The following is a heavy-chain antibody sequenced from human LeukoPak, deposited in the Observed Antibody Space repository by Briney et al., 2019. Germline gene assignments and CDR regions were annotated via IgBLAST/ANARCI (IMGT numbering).Heavy chain of an antibody. CDR3: ARDWGDIVVVPAATTRYNWFDP. D-gene: IGHD2-2*01. J-gene: IGHJ5*02. Sequence: SVKVFCKASGGTFSSYAISWVRQAPGQGLEWMGGIIPIFGTANYAQKFQGRVTITADESTSTAYMELSSLRSEDTAVYYCARDWGDIVVVPAATTRYNWFDPWGQGTLVTVSS. V-gene: IGHV1-69*01. CDR1: GGTFSSYA. CDR2: IIPIFGTA.